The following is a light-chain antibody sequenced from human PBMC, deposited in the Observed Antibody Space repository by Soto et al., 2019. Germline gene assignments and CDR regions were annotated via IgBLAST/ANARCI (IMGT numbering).Light chain of an antibody. V-gene: IGLV1-47*01. CDR2: RND. CDR3: ATWDGSLSGPV. CDR1: NSNIGRNS. J-gene: IGLJ2*01. Sequence: QSVLTQPPSASGTPGQRVSISCSGTNSNIGRNSVSWYQQFPVTAPKLLIYRNDERASGVTDRFSASKSGTSASLAISGLRSEDWADYHCATWDGSLSGPVFGGGTKVTAL.